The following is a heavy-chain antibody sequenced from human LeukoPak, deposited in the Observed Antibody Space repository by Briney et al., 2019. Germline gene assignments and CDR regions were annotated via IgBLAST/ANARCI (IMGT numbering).Heavy chain of an antibody. CDR3: ARKKASGYSLDY. V-gene: IGHV3-23*01. Sequence: GGTLRLSCAASGFTFSSYAISWVRQAPGKGLDWVSTISDRGGSTYYADSVKGRFTISRDNAKNSLYLQMNSLRAEDTAVYYCARKKASGYSLDYWGQGTLVTVSS. CDR1: GFTFSSYA. J-gene: IGHJ4*02. D-gene: IGHD3-3*01. CDR2: ISDRGGST.